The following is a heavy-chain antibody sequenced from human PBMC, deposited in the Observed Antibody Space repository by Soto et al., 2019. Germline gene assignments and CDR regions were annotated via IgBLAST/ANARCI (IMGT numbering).Heavy chain of an antibody. J-gene: IGHJ4*02. Sequence: VQLLESGGGLVQPGGSLRLSCAASGFTFSSHVMIWVRQAPGKGLEWVSGISGSGGTTNYEDSVKGRFTISRDNSKNTLYLQMNSLRADDTAVYYCARGRYCGGDCYSFFDYWGQGTLVTVSS. CDR1: GFTFSSHV. D-gene: IGHD2-21*02. CDR3: ARGRYCGGDCYSFFDY. CDR2: ISGSGGTT. V-gene: IGHV3-23*01.